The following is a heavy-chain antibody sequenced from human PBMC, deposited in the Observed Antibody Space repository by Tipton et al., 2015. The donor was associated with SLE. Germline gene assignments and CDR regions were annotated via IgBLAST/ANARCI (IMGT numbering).Heavy chain of an antibody. Sequence: TLSLTCSVSGGSIGHFYWSWIRQPPGKGLEWIAYIYYSGTTNYNPSLKSRVSISVDTSKNHFSLNLYSVTAADTAVYYCARGSRGVGFDVWGHGTTVIVSS. CDR2: IYYSGTT. CDR3: ARGSRGVGFDV. D-gene: IGHD3-10*01. V-gene: IGHV4-59*01. J-gene: IGHJ6*02. CDR1: GGSIGHFY.